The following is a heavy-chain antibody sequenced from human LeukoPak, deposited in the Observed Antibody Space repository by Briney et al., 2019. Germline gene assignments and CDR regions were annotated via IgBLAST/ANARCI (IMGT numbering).Heavy chain of an antibody. CDR3: ARHSGSSLPDY. J-gene: IGHJ4*02. CDR2: IYPGESDK. V-gene: IGHV5-51*01. CDR1: GYGFTSDW. Sequence: GESLKISFKGSGYGFTSDWIGWGRPRPGKGMEWMGIIYPGESDKRYSPSFQGEVTISDEKSISTASLQWSSLKASDTAMYYCARHSGSSLPDYWGQGTLVTVSS. D-gene: IGHD2-15*01.